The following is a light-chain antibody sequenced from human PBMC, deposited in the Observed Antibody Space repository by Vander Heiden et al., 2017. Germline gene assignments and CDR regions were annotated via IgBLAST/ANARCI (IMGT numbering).Light chain of an antibody. CDR3: LSADSSGTPDV. CDR1: ALPKKY. CDR2: KDS. J-gene: IGLJ1*01. Sequence: SYELTQPPSVSVSLGQMARITCSGEALPKKYAYWYQQKPGQFPVLVIYKDSERPSGIPERFSGSSSGTIVTLTISGVQAEDEADYYWLSADSSGTPDVCGTGTKVTVL. V-gene: IGLV3-16*01.